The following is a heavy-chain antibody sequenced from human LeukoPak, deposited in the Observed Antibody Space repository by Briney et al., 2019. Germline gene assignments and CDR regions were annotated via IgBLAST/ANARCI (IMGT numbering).Heavy chain of an antibody. CDR1: GYTFTSYG. CDR3: ARRVVVVPAAPYYYYGMNV. CDR2: ISAYNGNT. J-gene: IGHJ6*02. Sequence: GASVTVSCMASGYTFTSYGISWVRQAPGQGLEGMGWISAYNGNTNYAQKLQGRVTMTTDTSTSTAYMELRSLRSDDTAVYYCARRVVVVPAAPYYYYGMNVWGQGTTVTVSS. D-gene: IGHD2-2*01. V-gene: IGHV1-18*01.